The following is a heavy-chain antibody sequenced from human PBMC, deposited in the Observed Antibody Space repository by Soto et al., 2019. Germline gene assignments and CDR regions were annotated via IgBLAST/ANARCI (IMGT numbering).Heavy chain of an antibody. Sequence: EVQLLESGGGLVQPGGSLRLSCAASGFTFNTYSMAWVRQAPGEGLAWISGLSGGGANTFYADSVRGRFTISVDHSRNTGYLQMNSLRVEDTAVYYCARWDGYGDEWGQGTLVTVSS. CDR1: GFTFNTYS. J-gene: IGHJ4*02. CDR2: LSGGGANT. V-gene: IGHV3-23*01. CDR3: ARWDGYGDE. D-gene: IGHD5-12*01.